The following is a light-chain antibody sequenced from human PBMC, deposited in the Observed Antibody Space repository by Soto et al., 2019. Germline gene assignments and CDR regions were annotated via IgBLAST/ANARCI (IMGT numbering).Light chain of an antibody. CDR2: DAS. Sequence: DIVLTQSPGTLSLSPGERTTLSCRASQSVSRSYLAWYQQKPGQAPRILIYDASSGATGIPDRFSGSGSGTDFTLTISRLEPEDFAVYYCQQYGSSPLTFGGGTKVDIK. J-gene: IGKJ4*01. CDR3: QQYGSSPLT. CDR1: QSVSRSY. V-gene: IGKV3-20*01.